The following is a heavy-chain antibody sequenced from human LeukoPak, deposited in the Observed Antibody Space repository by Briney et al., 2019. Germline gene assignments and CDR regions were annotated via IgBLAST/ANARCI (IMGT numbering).Heavy chain of an antibody. CDR1: GGSISSGGYY. D-gene: IGHD6-13*01. Sequence: SETLSLTCTVSGGSISSGGYYWSWIRQPPGKGLEWIGYIYHSGSTYYNPSLKGRVTISVDRSKNQFSLKLSSVTAADTAVYYCAREGFDSSRPWPHDAFDIWGQGTMVTVSS. CDR2: IYHSGST. CDR3: AREGFDSSRPWPHDAFDI. V-gene: IGHV4-30-2*01. J-gene: IGHJ3*02.